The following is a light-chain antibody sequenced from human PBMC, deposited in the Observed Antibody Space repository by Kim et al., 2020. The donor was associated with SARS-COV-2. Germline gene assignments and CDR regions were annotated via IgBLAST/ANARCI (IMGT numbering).Light chain of an antibody. Sequence: QSALTQPPSVSGSPGQSVTISCTGTSSDVGSYTRVSWYQQPPGTAPKLIIYEVSNRPTGVPDLFFGSKSGNTASLTISGLQAEDEADYYCSSYANSDTFVFGSGTKVTVL. CDR2: EVS. J-gene: IGLJ1*01. CDR1: SSDVGSYTR. V-gene: IGLV2-18*02. CDR3: SSYANSDTFV.